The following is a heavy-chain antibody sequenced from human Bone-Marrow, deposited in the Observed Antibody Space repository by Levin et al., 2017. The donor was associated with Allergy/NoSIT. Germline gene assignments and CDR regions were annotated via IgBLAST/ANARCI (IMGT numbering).Heavy chain of an antibody. CDR2: ISYDGSNK. CDR1: GFTFITYG. D-gene: IGHD5-18*01. J-gene: IGHJ3*01. Sequence: PGGSLRLSCTASGFTFITYGIHWVRQAPGKGLEWVAIISYDGSNKYYADSVKGRFTISRDNSKNTLYLQMNSLRAEDTAMYYCAKNRRAYSYANDAFDFWGQGTMVTVSS. CDR3: AKNRRAYSYANDAFDF. V-gene: IGHV3-30*18.